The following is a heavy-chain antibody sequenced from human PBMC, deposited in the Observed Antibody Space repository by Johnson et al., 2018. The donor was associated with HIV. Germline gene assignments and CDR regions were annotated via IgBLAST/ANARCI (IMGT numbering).Heavy chain of an antibody. Sequence: VQLVESGGGLVQPGRSLRLSCAASGFTFDDYAMHWVRQAPGKGLEWVSGISWNSGSIGYADSVKGRFTISRDNAKNSLYLQMNSLRAEYTALYYCAKDTLLESGFDIWGQGTMVTVSS. D-gene: IGHD3-3*02. CDR2: ISWNSGSI. CDR1: GFTFDDYA. J-gene: IGHJ3*02. CDR3: AKDTLLESGFDI. V-gene: IGHV3-9*01.